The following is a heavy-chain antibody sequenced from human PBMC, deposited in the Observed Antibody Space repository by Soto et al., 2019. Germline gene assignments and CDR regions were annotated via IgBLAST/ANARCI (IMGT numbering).Heavy chain of an antibody. J-gene: IGHJ5*02. Sequence: SETLSLTCTVSGGSISSCYWSWIRQPPGKGLEWIGYIYYSGSTNYNPSLKSRVTISVDTSKNQFSLKLSSVTAADTAVYYCAREVGSGSYFWFDPWGQGTLVTVSS. CDR2: IYYSGST. CDR3: AREVGSGSYFWFDP. V-gene: IGHV4-59*01. D-gene: IGHD3-10*01. CDR1: GGSISSCY.